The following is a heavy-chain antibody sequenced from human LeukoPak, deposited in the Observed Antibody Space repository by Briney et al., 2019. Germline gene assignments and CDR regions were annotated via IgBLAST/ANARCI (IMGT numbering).Heavy chain of an antibody. CDR3: AGKPYGLGSYYNNCFDP. Sequence: GRSLRLSCAASGFTSTTYGMHWVRQAPGKGLEWVAVISNDGSNKYYADSVKGRFTISRDNSKNTVYLQMDSLRADDTAVYYCAGKPYGLGSYYNNCFDPWGQGTLVTVSS. CDR2: ISNDGSNK. V-gene: IGHV3-30*03. J-gene: IGHJ5*02. CDR1: GFTSTTYG. D-gene: IGHD3-10*01.